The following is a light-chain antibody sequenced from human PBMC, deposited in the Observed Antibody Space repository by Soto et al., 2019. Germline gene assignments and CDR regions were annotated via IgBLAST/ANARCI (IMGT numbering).Light chain of an antibody. Sequence: VLTQPPSVSGAPGQRVTISCTGSSSNIGAGYGVHWYQQLPGSAPKLLIYRNSNRPSGVPDRFSGAMSGTSASLAITGLQAEDEADYYCQSYDSSLSAYVFGTGTKLTVL. CDR2: RNS. V-gene: IGLV1-40*01. CDR1: SSNIGAGYG. J-gene: IGLJ1*01. CDR3: QSYDSSLSAYV.